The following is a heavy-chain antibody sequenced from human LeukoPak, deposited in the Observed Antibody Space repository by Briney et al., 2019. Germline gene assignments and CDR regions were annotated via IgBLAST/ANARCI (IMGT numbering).Heavy chain of an antibody. Sequence: GWSLRLSCAASGFTFSNYGMNWVRQAPGKGLEWVSFTDTSGRYVYYGDSVKGRFTISRDNAKNLLFLQMNGLRAEDTALYYCARGRSIALLRGVAMSDGFDIWGQGAMVAVSS. CDR2: TDTSGRYV. D-gene: IGHD3-10*01. CDR3: ARGRSIALLRGVAMSDGFDI. J-gene: IGHJ3*02. V-gene: IGHV3-21*06. CDR1: GFTFSNYG.